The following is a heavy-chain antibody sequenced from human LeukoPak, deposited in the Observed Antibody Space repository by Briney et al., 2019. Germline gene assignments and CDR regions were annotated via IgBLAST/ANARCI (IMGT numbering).Heavy chain of an antibody. CDR1: GGSISSYY. CDR3: ARLVVSQGALDY. J-gene: IGHJ4*02. V-gene: IGHV4-59*12. Sequence: SETLSLTCTVSGGSISSYYWSWIRQPPGKGLEWIGYIYYSGSTNYNPSLKSRVTISVDTSKNQFSLKLSSVTAADTAVYYCARLVVSQGALDYWGQGTLVTVSS. CDR2: IYYSGST. D-gene: IGHD2-8*02.